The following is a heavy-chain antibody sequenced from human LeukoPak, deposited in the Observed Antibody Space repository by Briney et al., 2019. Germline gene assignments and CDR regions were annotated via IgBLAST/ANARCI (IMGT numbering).Heavy chain of an antibody. V-gene: IGHV1-46*01. J-gene: IGHJ3*02. CDR3: ARDGGLYGDYRTHAFDI. Sequence: REASVKVSCKASGGTFSSYAISWVRQAPGQGLEWMGIINPSGGSTSYAQKFQGRVTMTRDTSTSTVYMELSSLRSEDTAVYYCARDGGLYGDYRTHAFDIWGQGTMVTVSS. CDR2: INPSGGST. CDR1: GGTFSSYA. D-gene: IGHD4-17*01.